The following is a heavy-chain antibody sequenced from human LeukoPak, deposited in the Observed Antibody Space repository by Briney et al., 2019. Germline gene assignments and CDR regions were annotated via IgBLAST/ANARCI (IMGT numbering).Heavy chain of an antibody. D-gene: IGHD2-15*01. V-gene: IGHV1-46*01. CDR3: ARDRGDMPYDY. J-gene: IGHJ4*02. CDR2: INPSGGST. Sequence: GASVKVSCKASGYTFTSYYMHWVRQAPGQGLEWMGIINPSGGSTTYAPKFQGRVTMTRDTSTSTVYMELSSLRSEDTAVYYCARDRGDMPYDYWGQGTLVAVSS. CDR1: GYTFTSYY.